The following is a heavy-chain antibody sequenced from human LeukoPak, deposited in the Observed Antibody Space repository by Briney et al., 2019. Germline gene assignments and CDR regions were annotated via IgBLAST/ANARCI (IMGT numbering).Heavy chain of an antibody. D-gene: IGHD3-22*01. V-gene: IGHV4-34*01. CDR3: ARVGLRTYYYDSSGYYF. CDR1: GGSFSGYY. J-gene: IGHJ4*02. Sequence: SETLSLTCAVYGGSFSGYYWSWIRQPPGKGPEWIGEINHSGSTNYNPSLKSRVTISVDTSKNQFSLKLSSVTAADTAVYYCARVGLRTYYYDSSGYYFWGQGTLVTVSS. CDR2: INHSGST.